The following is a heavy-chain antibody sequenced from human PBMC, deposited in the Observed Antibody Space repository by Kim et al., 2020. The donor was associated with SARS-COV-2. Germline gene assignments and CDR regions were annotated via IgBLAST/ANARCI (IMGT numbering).Heavy chain of an antibody. Sequence: SETLSLTCAVYGGSFSGYYWSWIRQPPGKGLEWIGEINHSGSTNYNPSLKSRVTISVDTSKNQFSLKLSSVTAADTAVYYCARLRITMELGGPNDYWGQGTLVTVSS. V-gene: IGHV4-34*01. CDR1: GGSFSGYY. CDR2: INHSGST. CDR3: ARLRITMELGGPNDY. D-gene: IGHD3-10*01. J-gene: IGHJ4*02.